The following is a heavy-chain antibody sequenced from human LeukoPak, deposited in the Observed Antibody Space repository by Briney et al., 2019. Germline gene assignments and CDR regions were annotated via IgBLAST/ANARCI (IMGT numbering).Heavy chain of an antibody. V-gene: IGHV3-30*04. CDR1: GFIFSSYA. J-gene: IGHJ4*02. Sequence: GRSLRLSCAASGFIFSSYAMHWVRQAPGKGLEWVAVISYDGSNKYADSVKGRFTISRDNSKNTLYLQMNSLRAEDTAVYYCALNRGSGWYFHYWGQRTLVTVSS. D-gene: IGHD6-19*01. CDR2: ISYDGSNK. CDR3: ALNRGSGWYFHY.